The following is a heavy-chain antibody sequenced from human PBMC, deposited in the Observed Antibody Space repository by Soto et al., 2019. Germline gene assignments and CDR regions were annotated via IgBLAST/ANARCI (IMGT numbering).Heavy chain of an antibody. Sequence: PGGSLRLSCAASAFTFSSYSMNGVRQAPGKGLEWVSSISSSSSYIYYGDSVKGRFTISRDNAKNSLYLQMNSLRAEYTAVYYCARADLGITISGMDVWGQGTTVTVSS. J-gene: IGHJ6*02. D-gene: IGHD3-3*01. CDR3: ARADLGITISGMDV. V-gene: IGHV3-21*01. CDR2: ISSSSSYI. CDR1: AFTFSSYS.